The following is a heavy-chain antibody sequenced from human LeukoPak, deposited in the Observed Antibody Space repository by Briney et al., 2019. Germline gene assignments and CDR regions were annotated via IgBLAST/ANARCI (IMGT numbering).Heavy chain of an antibody. CDR2: IYHSGST. J-gene: IGHJ3*02. D-gene: IGHD3-16*01. V-gene: IGHV4-30-2*01. Sequence: PSETLSLTCTVSGGSISSDGYYWSWIRQPPGKGLEWIGYIYHSGSTYYNPSLKSRVTISVDRSKNQFSLKLSSVTAADTAVYYCARAPGEGRVDAFDIWGQGTMVTVSS. CDR1: GGSISSDGYY. CDR3: ARAPGEGRVDAFDI.